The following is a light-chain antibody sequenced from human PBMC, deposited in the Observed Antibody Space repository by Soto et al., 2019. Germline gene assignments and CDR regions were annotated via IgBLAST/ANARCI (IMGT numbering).Light chain of an antibody. Sequence: EIVMTQSPATLSVSPWERATLSCGASQSVSSHLAWYQQRPGQAPRFLIYGASTRATDIPARFSVSGSGTEVTLTISGLKSEDFAVYYCQQYSSWPDTFGQGTRGEIK. J-gene: IGKJ5*01. CDR1: QSVSSH. V-gene: IGKV3-15*01. CDR2: GAS. CDR3: QQYSSWPDT.